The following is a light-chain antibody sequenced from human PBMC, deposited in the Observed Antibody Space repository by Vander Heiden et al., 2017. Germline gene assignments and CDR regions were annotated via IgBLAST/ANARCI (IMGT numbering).Light chain of an antibody. Sequence: EIVLTQSPGNLSLSPGERATLACRASQSVSSTYLAWYQQKPGQAPGLRMYGASSRATGIPDRFSGSGSGTDFTLTISGLEPEDCAVYDWQHFGSSHPSTFGPGTKVDIK. CDR2: GAS. CDR1: QSVSSTY. CDR3: QHFGSSHPST. V-gene: IGKV3-20*01. J-gene: IGKJ3*01.